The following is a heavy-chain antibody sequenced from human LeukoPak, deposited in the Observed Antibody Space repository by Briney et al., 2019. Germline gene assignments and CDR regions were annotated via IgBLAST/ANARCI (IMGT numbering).Heavy chain of an antibody. Sequence: GGSLRLSCAASEFTFSSYEMNWVRQAPGKGLEWVSYISSSGSTILYADSVKGRFTISRDNAKNSLFLQMNSLRAGDTAVYYCARVTGYVIEDYFDYWGQGTLVTVSS. J-gene: IGHJ4*02. V-gene: IGHV3-48*03. D-gene: IGHD3-22*01. CDR1: EFTFSSYE. CDR3: ARVTGYVIEDYFDY. CDR2: ISSSGSTI.